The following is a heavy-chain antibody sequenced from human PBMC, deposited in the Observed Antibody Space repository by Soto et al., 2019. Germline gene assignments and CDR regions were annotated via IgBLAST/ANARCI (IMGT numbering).Heavy chain of an antibody. V-gene: IGHV3-53*01. J-gene: IGHJ6*02. D-gene: IGHD1-26*01. CDR3: ARGPDPPRLXGAKWGPDYYYYYGMDV. CDR1: GFTVSSNY. CDR2: IYSGGST. Sequence: GGSLRLSCSASGFTVSSNYMSWVRQAPGKGLEWVSVIYSGGSTYYADPVKGRFTISRDNSKNTLYLQMNSLRAEDTAVYYCARGPDPPRLXGAKWGPDYYYYYGMDVWGQGTTVTVSS.